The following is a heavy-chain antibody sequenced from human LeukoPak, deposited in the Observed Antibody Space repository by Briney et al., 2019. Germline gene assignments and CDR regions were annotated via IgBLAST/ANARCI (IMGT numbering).Heavy chain of an antibody. CDR2: IYYSGST. J-gene: IGHJ4*02. V-gene: IGHV4-59*01. CDR3: ARVRSSGYPPPPAFDY. Sequence: SGTLSLTCTVSGGXISSYYWSWIRQPPGKGLEWIGYIYYSGSTNYNPSLKSRVTISVDTSKNQFSLKLSSVTAADTAVYYCARVRSSGYPPPPAFDYWGQGSLVTVSS. D-gene: IGHD3-22*01. CDR1: GGXISSYY.